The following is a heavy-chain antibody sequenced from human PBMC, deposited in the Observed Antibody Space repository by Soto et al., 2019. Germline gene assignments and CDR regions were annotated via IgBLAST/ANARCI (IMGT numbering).Heavy chain of an antibody. CDR2: IYWDDDK. Sequence: QITLKESGPTLVKPTQTLTLTCTFSGFSLSTSGVGVGWIRQPPGKALEWLALIYWDDDKRYSPSLKSRLTITEDTSKNQVVLTTTSMDPVDTATYYCAHSAGCSSTSCQYYFDYWGQGTLVTVSS. CDR3: AHSAGCSSTSCQYYFDY. CDR1: GFSLSTSGVG. J-gene: IGHJ4*02. V-gene: IGHV2-5*02. D-gene: IGHD2-2*01.